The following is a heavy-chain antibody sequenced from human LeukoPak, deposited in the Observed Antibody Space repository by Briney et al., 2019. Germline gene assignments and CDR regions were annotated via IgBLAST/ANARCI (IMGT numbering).Heavy chain of an antibody. Sequence: SQTLSLTCTVSGGSISSGSYYWSWIRQPAGKGLEWIGRIYTSGSTNYNPSLKTRVTISVDTSKNQFSLKLSSVTAADTAVYYCARQKWAVVTAPYYFDYWGQGTLVTASS. CDR1: GGSISSGSYY. J-gene: IGHJ4*02. CDR2: IYTSGST. CDR3: ARQKWAVVTAPYYFDY. D-gene: IGHD5-18*01. V-gene: IGHV4-61*02.